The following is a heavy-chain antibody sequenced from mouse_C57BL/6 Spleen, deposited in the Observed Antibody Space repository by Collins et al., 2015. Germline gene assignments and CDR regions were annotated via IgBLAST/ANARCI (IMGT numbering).Heavy chain of an antibody. CDR3: ARDQGAYYRYDGYYYAMDY. CDR2: ISYDGSN. CDR1: GYSITSGYY. V-gene: IGHV3-6*02. D-gene: IGHD2-14*01. J-gene: IGHJ4*01. Sequence: DVQLQESGPGLVKPSQSLSLTCSVTGYSITSGYYWNWIRQFPGNKLEWMGYISYDGSNNYNPSLKNRISITRDTSKNQFFLKLNSVTTEDTATYYCARDQGAYYRYDGYYYAMDYWGQGTSVTVSS.